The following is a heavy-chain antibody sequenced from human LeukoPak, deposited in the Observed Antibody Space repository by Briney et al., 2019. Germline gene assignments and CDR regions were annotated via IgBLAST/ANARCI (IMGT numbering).Heavy chain of an antibody. J-gene: IGHJ4*02. CDR1: SGSISGYY. D-gene: IGHD6-19*01. Sequence: SETLSLTCTVSSGSISGYYWGWIRQPPGGTLEYIGHIYYTGKPDYNPSLKSRVTMPVDTSKNQFSLRLSSVTAADTAVYYCARWDCSSGTCFHLDYWGQGTLVTVSS. V-gene: IGHV4-59*01. CDR3: ARWDCSSGTCFHLDY. CDR2: IYYTGKP.